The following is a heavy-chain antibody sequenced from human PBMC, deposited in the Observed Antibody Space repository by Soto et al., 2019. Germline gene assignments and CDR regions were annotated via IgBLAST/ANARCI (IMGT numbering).Heavy chain of an antibody. D-gene: IGHD2-15*01. Sequence: PSETLSLTCTVSGGSISSSSYYWGWIRQPPGKGLEWIGSIYYSGSTYYNPSLKGRVTISVDTSKNQFSLKLSSVTAADTAVYYCARHGGLYNWFDPWGQGTLVTVS. J-gene: IGHJ5*02. CDR1: GGSISSSSYY. CDR2: IYYSGST. V-gene: IGHV4-39*01. CDR3: ARHGGLYNWFDP.